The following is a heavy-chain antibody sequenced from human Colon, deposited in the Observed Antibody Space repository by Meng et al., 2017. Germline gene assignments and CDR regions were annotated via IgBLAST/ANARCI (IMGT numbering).Heavy chain of an antibody. Sequence: QGRRQMSGPGLVKPSPTLSLTCPVSGDSFNSPDYYWSWIRQPPEKGLEWIGYIYYSGSTYYNPSLKSRVSISGDTSNKQFSLKLTSVSAADTAVYYCARSPYSGSALPFFDYWGQGSLVTVSS. CDR2: IYYSGST. V-gene: IGHV4-30-4*01. D-gene: IGHD1-26*01. J-gene: IGHJ4*02. CDR1: GDSFNSPDYY. CDR3: ARSPYSGSALPFFDY.